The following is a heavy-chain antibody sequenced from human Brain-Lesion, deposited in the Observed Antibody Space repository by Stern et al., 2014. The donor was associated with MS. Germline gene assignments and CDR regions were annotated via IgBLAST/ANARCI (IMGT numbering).Heavy chain of an antibody. CDR2: ISTTASNI. Sequence: VQLGESGGTLVKPGGSLRLSCAASGFIFSDYYMNWIRQAPGQGREWVSYISTTASNIYYADSVKGRFTISRDNTKNSLFLLMSSLRAEDTAVYYCAISSSRYYFDSWGLGTLVTVSS. CDR3: AISSSRYYFDS. D-gene: IGHD2-2*01. CDR1: GFIFSDYY. J-gene: IGHJ4*02. V-gene: IGHV3-11*01.